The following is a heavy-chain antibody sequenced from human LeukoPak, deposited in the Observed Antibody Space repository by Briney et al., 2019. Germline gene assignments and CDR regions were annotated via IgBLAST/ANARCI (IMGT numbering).Heavy chain of an antibody. CDR3: ARGSIIDYYYYMDV. V-gene: IGHV3-66*02. Sequence: GGSLRLSCAASGFTVSSNYMSWVRQAPGKGLEWVSVIYSGGSTYYADSVKGRFTISRDNSKNTLYLQMNSLRAEDTAVYYCARGSIIDYYYYMDVWGKGTTVTVSS. CDR1: GFTVSSNY. J-gene: IGHJ6*03. D-gene: IGHD2/OR15-2a*01. CDR2: IYSGGST.